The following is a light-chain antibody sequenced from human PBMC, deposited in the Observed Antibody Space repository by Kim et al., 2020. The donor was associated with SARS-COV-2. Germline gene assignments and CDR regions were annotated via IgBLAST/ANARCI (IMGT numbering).Light chain of an antibody. V-gene: IGKV3-20*01. J-gene: IGKJ1*01. Sequence: SPGDRASLSCRASQSVINNYLAWYQQKPGQAPRLLMYDASTRATDIPDSFSGSGSGTDFTLTISRLEPEDFAVYYCQQYGNSPWTCGQGTKVDIK. CDR2: DAS. CDR1: QSVINNY. CDR3: QQYGNSPWT.